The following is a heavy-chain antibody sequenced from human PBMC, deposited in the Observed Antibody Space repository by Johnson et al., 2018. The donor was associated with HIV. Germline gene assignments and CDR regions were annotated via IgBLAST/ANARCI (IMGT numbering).Heavy chain of an antibody. D-gene: IGHD1-26*01. CDR2: ISYDGSNK. CDR3: AVEGERNPDGFDI. CDR1: GFTFSSYA. Sequence: QVQLVESGGGVVQPGRSLRLSCAASGFTFSSYAMHWVRQAPGKGLEWVAVISYDGSNKYYADSVKGRFTISRDNSKNTVYLQMNSLRAEDTAVYYCAVEGERNPDGFDIWGQGTTVTVSS. J-gene: IGHJ3*02. V-gene: IGHV3-30-3*01.